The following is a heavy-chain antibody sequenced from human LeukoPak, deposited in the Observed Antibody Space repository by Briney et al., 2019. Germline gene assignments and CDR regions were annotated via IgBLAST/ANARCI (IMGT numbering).Heavy chain of an antibody. V-gene: IGHV4-59*08. Sequence: PSETLSLTCTVSGGSINSYYWCWIRQPPGKGLEWIGYIYYTGGETNYNPSLKSRLTISVDTSNNKFSLMLTSVTAADTAVYYCARQPGGTAAFDIWAQGTMVTVSS. D-gene: IGHD1-14*01. J-gene: IGHJ3*02. CDR1: GGSINSYY. CDR3: ARQPGGTAAFDI. CDR2: IYYTGGET.